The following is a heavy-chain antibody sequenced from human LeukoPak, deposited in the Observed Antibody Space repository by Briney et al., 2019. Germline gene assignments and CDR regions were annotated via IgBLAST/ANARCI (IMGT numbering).Heavy chain of an antibody. V-gene: IGHV3-23*01. J-gene: IGHJ4*02. CDR2: ISGSGGRT. D-gene: IGHD3-22*01. CDR3: XRGGGNFDRSGYYEYYFXX. Sequence: PGGSLRLSCVASGFSFSVYAMSWVRQAPGKGLEWVSGISGSGGRTYSADSVKGRFTISRDNSRKTLYLQMNSLRAEDTAVYYCXRGGGNFDRSGYYEYYFXXWGQXTLVTV. CDR1: GFSFSVYA.